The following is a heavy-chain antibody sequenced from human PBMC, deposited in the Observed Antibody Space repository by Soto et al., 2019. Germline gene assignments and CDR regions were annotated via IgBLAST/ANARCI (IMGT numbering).Heavy chain of an antibody. Sequence: QVQLVQSGAEVRKPGASVKVSCKASGYTFTSCTLHWVRQAPGHRPEWMGWINADNGDTKYSQNLQGRVTITRDTSASTVYLEVSSLRSEDTAVYFCARGSNAVVSGLGDFDYWGQGTLVTVSS. V-gene: IGHV1-3*01. J-gene: IGHJ4*02. CDR2: INADNGDT. CDR3: ARGSNAVVSGLGDFDY. D-gene: IGHD3-22*01. CDR1: GYTFTSCT.